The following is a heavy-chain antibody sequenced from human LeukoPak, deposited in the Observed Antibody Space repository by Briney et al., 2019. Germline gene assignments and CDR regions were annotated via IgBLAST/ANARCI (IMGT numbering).Heavy chain of an antibody. D-gene: IGHD1-1*01. CDR2: INPDGTAA. J-gene: IGHJ4*02. Sequence: GGSLRLSCAASGFRFSNFWMHWVREAPGMGLVWVSQINPDGTAALYADSVKGRFTISRDNAKNTLYLQMNTLRADDTAVYYCAKGSNFAFDNWGQGILVTVSS. CDR1: GFRFSNFW. CDR3: AKGSNFAFDN. V-gene: IGHV3-74*01.